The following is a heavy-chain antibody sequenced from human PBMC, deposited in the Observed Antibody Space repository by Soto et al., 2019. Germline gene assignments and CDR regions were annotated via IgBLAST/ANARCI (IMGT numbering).Heavy chain of an antibody. CDR2: IIPIFGTA. D-gene: IGHD2-2*01. CDR3: ASDREVAPAAPGPYYYYYGMDV. V-gene: IGHV1-69*01. Sequence: QVQLVQSGAEVKKPGSSVKVSCKASGGTLSSYAISWVRQAPGQGLEWMGGIIPIFGTANYAQKFQGRVTITADESTSTAYMELSSLRSEDTAVYYCASDREVAPAAPGPYYYYYGMDVWGQGTTVTVSS. J-gene: IGHJ6*02. CDR1: GGTLSSYA.